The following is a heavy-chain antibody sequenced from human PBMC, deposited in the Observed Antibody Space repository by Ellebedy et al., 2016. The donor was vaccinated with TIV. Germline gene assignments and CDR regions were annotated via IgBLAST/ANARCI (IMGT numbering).Heavy chain of an antibody. CDR1: EDYISRSHW. CDR3: ASLPDYRVGFVDAPMVWGR. CDR2: IYHTGSA. J-gene: IGHJ4*02. Sequence: SETLSLTCAVSEDYISRSHWWRWVRPPPGKGLEWIGEIYHTGSANYNPSLKSRVTISVDNSKNQFSLILTSVTAADTAIYYCASLPDYRVGFVDAPMVWGRWGQGTLVTVSS. D-gene: IGHD3-10*01. V-gene: IGHV4-4*02.